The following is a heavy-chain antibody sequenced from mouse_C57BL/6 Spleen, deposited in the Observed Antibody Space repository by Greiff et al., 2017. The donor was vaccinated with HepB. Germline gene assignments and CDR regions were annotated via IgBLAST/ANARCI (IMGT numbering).Heavy chain of an antibody. J-gene: IGHJ4*01. Sequence: VKLQESGAELVRPGASVTLSCKASGYTFTDYEMHWVKQTPVHGLEWIGAIDPETGGTAYNQKFKGKAILTADKSSSTAYMELRSLTSEDSAVYYCTRVSSYAMDYWGQGTSVTVSS. CDR2: IDPETGGT. D-gene: IGHD1-1*01. CDR1: GYTFTDYE. CDR3: TRVSSYAMDY. V-gene: IGHV1-15*01.